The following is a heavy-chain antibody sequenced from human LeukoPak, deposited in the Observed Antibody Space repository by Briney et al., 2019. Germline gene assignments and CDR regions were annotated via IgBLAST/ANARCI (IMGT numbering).Heavy chain of an antibody. CDR3: ASGAIFDH. D-gene: IGHD2-2*01. CDR1: AESFSGYY. V-gene: IGHV4-34*01. Sequence: SETLSLTCAVHAESFSGYYWSWHRQPPGKRLEWIGEINHSGSTNYNPSLKRRVTISVDTSKNQFSLKLSSVTAADTAVYYCASGAIFDHWGQGTLVTVSS. J-gene: IGHJ4*02. CDR2: INHSGST.